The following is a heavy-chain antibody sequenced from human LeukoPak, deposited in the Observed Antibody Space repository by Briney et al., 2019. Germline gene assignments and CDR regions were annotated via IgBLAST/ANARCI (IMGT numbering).Heavy chain of an antibody. CDR3: ATGQQLGVFDY. CDR2: ISAYNGNT. V-gene: IGHV1-18*01. D-gene: IGHD6-13*01. Sequence: ASVKVSCKASGYTFTSYAFRWVRQAPGQGLEWMGWISAYNGNTNYAQKLQGRVTMTTDTSTSTAYMELRSLRSEDTAVYYCATGQQLGVFDYWGQGTLVTVSS. CDR1: GYTFTSYA. J-gene: IGHJ4*02.